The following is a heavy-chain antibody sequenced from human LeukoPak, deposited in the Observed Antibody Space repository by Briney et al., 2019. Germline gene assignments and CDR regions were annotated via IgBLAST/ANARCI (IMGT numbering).Heavy chain of an antibody. D-gene: IGHD3-22*01. CDR1: GGSFSGYY. J-gene: IGHJ4*02. V-gene: IGHV4-34*01. Sequence: PSETLSLTCAVYGGSFSGYYWSWIRQPPGKGLEWIGSIYHNGNTYYNSSLKSRVTISADTSENQFSLKLSSVTAADTAVYYCASYKTYYDSSGNPFDYWGQGTLVTVSS. CDR3: ASYKTYYDSSGNPFDY. CDR2: IYHNGNT.